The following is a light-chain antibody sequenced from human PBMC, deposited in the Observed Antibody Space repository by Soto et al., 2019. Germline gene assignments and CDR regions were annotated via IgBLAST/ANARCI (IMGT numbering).Light chain of an antibody. CDR2: DVS. V-gene: IGLV2-14*01. CDR3: SSYTSSNTLL. J-gene: IGLJ2*01. Sequence: QSALTQPASVSGSPGQSITISCTGTSSDVGAYNFVSWYQQHPGKAPKLMIYDVSSRPSGVSNRFSGSKSGNTASLTISGLQAEDEADYCCSSYTSSNTLLFGGGTKLTVL. CDR1: SSDVGAYNF.